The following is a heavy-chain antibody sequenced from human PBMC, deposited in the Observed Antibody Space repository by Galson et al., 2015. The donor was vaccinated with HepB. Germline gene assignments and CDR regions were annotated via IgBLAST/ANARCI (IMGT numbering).Heavy chain of an antibody. D-gene: IGHD5-24*01. CDR1: GFSFSSSW. Sequence: SLRLSCAGSGFSFSSSWMSWVRQAPGKGLEWVANIKQDGTLKYYADSVTGRLTISRDNAKNSVYLHLSSLRADDTAVYYCAKPMTTIPETLHHWGQGTLVTVSS. V-gene: IGHV3-7*03. J-gene: IGHJ5*02. CDR2: IKQDGTLK. CDR3: AKPMTTIPETLHH.